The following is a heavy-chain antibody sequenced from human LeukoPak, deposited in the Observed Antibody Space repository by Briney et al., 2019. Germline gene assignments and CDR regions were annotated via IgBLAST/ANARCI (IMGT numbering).Heavy chain of an antibody. CDR3: AKEAPWATAMVILIDY. V-gene: IGHV3-30*18. CDR1: RFTFSGYG. J-gene: IGHJ4*02. D-gene: IGHD5-18*01. CDR2: ISYDGSNK. Sequence: PGRSLRLSCAASRFTFSGYGMHWVRQAPGKGLEWVAVISYDGSNKDYADSVKGRFTISRDNSKNTLYLQMNSLRVEDTAVYYCAKEAPWATAMVILIDYWGQGTLVTVSS.